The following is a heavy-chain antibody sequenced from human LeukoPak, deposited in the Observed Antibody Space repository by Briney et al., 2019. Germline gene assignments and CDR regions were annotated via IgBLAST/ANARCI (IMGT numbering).Heavy chain of an antibody. CDR3: ARDRSNSDV. V-gene: IGHV1-18*01. CDR2: ISVYKGDT. Sequence: ASVKVSCKASGYTFINYGISWVRQAPGQGREWMGWISVYKGDTNYAQKFQGRVTMTTDKSTSTAYMELRSVRSDDTAVYFCARDRSNSDVWGQGTTVTVSS. J-gene: IGHJ6*02. CDR1: GYTFINYG. D-gene: IGHD2-15*01.